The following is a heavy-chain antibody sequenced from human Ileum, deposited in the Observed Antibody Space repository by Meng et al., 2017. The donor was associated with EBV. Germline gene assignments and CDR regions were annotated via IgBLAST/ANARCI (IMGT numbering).Heavy chain of an antibody. Sequence: QVQLVRSWAGVKKPGASVKLSCKASGYTFTRYPIHWVRQAPGQRPEWMGWINTDNGETEFSQKFQGRVTITRDTSATTAYMELISLRSEDTAVYYCASRPGFNIGPFDFWGQGTLVTVSS. V-gene: IGHV1-3*04. CDR3: ASRPGFNIGPFDF. CDR1: GYTFTRYP. CDR2: INTDNGET. D-gene: IGHD3/OR15-3a*01. J-gene: IGHJ4*02.